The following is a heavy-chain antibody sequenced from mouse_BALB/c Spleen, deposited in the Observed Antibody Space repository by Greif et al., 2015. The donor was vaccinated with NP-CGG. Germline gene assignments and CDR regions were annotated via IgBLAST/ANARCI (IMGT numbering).Heavy chain of an antibody. D-gene: IGHD2-4*01. J-gene: IGHJ4*01. Sequence: EVQGVESGGGLVQPGGSRKLSCAASGFTFSSFGMHWVRQAPEKGLEWVAYISSGRSTIYYADTVKGRFTISRDNPKNTLFLQMTSLRSEDTAMYYCARIPGDYDVPDAMDYWGQGTSVTVSS. CDR2: ISSGRSTI. CDR3: ARIPGDYDVPDAMDY. CDR1: GFTFSSFG. V-gene: IGHV5-17*02.